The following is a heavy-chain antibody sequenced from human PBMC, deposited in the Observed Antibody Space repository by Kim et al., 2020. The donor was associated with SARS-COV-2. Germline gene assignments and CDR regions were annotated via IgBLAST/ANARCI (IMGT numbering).Heavy chain of an antibody. CDR1: GYTFTSYG. V-gene: IGHV1-18*01. CDR3: ARDFRFGELSYTLMHGFDP. CDR2: ISAYNGNT. Sequence: ASVKVSCKASGYTFTSYGISWVRQAPGQGLEWMGWISAYNGNTNYAQKLQGRVTMTTDTSTSTAYMELRSLRSDDTAVYYCARDFRFGELSYTLMHGFDPWDQGSLVTVSS. D-gene: IGHD3-10*01. J-gene: IGHJ5*02.